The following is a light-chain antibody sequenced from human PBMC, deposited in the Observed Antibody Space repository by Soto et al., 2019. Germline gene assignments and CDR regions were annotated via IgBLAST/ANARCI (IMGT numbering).Light chain of an antibody. CDR2: EVT. J-gene: IGLJ3*02. CDR3: SLYTISRV. V-gene: IGLV2-14*01. Sequence: QSALTQPASVSGSPGQSITISCTGTTSDFGDYKYISWYQQHPGKVPKLIIYEVTNRPSGVSTRFSGSRSGNMASLTISGLQAEDEADYYCSLYTISRVFGGGTRLTVL. CDR1: TSDFGDYKY.